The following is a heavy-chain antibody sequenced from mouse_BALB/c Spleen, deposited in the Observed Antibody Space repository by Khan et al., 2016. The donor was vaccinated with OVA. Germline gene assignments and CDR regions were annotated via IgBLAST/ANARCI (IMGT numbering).Heavy chain of an antibody. CDR2: INPTSGYN. Sequence: VQLQQSGAELAKPGASVKMSCKASGYTFTTYWMHWVKQRPGQGLEWIGYINPTSGYNDYNQKLKDKATLTADKSYSTAYMQLSSLTSDDSAVYYCARDRLDYWVPGPTLTVSS. CDR1: GYTFTTYW. CDR3: ARDRLDY. J-gene: IGHJ2*01. V-gene: IGHV1-7*01.